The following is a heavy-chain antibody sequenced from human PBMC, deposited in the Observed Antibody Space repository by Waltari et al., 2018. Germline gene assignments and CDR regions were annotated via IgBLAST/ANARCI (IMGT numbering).Heavy chain of an antibody. CDR2: INHSGNT. Sequence: QVQLQQWGAGLLKPSETLSLTCAVYGGSFSGYYWSWIRQPPGKGLEWIGEINHSGNTNYNPSLKSRVTLSVDTSKNQFSLKLSSVTAADTAVYYCARGGRYSSGRGLLWYYWGQGTLVTVSS. CDR1: GGSFSGYY. CDR3: ARGGRYSSGRGLLWYY. D-gene: IGHD6-19*01. V-gene: IGHV4-34*01. J-gene: IGHJ4*02.